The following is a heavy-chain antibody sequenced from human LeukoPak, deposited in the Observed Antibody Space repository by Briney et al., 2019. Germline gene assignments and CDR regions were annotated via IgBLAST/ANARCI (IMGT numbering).Heavy chain of an antibody. CDR3: ARHKRGVSRSATDY. CDR2: IYYSGST. D-gene: IGHD3-10*01. Sequence: SETLSLTCTVSGGSISSSSYYWGWIRQPPGKGLEWIGSIYYSGSTYYNPSLKSRVTISVDTSKNQFSLKLSSVTAADTAVYYCARHKRGVSRSATDYWGQGTLVTVSS. V-gene: IGHV4-39*01. CDR1: GGSISSSSYY. J-gene: IGHJ4*02.